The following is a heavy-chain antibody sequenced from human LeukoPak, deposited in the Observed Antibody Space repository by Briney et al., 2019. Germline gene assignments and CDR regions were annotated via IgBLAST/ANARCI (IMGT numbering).Heavy chain of an antibody. Sequence: GGSLRLSCTASGFTLSSYEMSWIRQASGKGLEWVSSIDYSGGSTYYADSVKGRFTISRENSRNTLYLQMNSLRAEDTAFYYCAKDIGAVAGTHYFDYWGQGTLVTVSS. D-gene: IGHD6-19*01. CDR2: IDYSGGST. V-gene: IGHV3-23*01. CDR3: AKDIGAVAGTHYFDY. J-gene: IGHJ4*02. CDR1: GFTLSSYE.